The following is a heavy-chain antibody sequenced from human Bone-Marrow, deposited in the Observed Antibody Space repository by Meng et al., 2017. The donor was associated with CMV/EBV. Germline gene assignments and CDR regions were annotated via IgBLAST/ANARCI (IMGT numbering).Heavy chain of an antibody. CDR2: INPSGGST. CDR1: GYTFTSYY. V-gene: IGHV1-46*01. Sequence: ASVKVSCKASGYTFTSYYMHWVRQAPGQGLEWMGIINPSGGSTSYAQKFQGRVTMTRDTSTSTVYMELSSLRSEDTAVYYCATRDQWLFHFDYWGHGTLVTVSS. J-gene: IGHJ4*01. D-gene: IGHD3-22*01. CDR3: ATRDQWLFHFDY.